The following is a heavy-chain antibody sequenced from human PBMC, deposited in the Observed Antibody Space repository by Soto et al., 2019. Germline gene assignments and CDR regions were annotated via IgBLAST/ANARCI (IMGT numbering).Heavy chain of an antibody. CDR2: INSRSSST. CDR3: VKGRNWASGSDY. V-gene: IGHV3-11*05. CDR1: GFTFGDNY. Sequence: GGSLRLSCAASGFTFGDNYMSWIRQAPGKGLEWVSYINSRSSSTNYADSVKGRFTISRDNAKNLLYLQMSSLTVEDTAVYYYVKGRNWASGSDYRGQGTLVTVSS. D-gene: IGHD7-27*01. J-gene: IGHJ4*02.